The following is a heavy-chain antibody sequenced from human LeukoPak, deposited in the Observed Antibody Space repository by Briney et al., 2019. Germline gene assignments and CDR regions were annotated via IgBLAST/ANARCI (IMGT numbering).Heavy chain of an antibody. V-gene: IGHV1-24*01. CDR2: FDPEDGET. J-gene: IGHJ4*02. CDR1: GYTLTELS. CDR3: ASQGARYCSGGSCYSSDY. D-gene: IGHD2-15*01. Sequence: ASVKVSCKVSGYTLTELSMHWVRQAPGKGLEWMGGFDPEDGETIYAQKFQGRVTMTEDTSTDTAYMELSSLRSEDTAVYYCASQGARYCSGGSCYSSDYWGQGTLVTVSS.